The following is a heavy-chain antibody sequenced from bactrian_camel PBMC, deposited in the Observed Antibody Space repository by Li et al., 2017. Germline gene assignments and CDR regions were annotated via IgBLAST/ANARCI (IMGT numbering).Heavy chain of an antibody. CDR1: RFTSDNSD. CDR2: INRNGIT. D-gene: IGHD3*01. J-gene: IGHJ6*01. V-gene: IGHV3S63*01. CDR3: AADPVWIGCREFLSRDRQGNA. Sequence: VQLVESGGGSVQAGGSLRLSCTASRFTSDNSDMGWYRQAPGNECEMVSTINRNGITYYADSVKGRSTISQDNAKNKVYLQMNSLKPEDTAMYYCAADPVWIGCREFLSRDRQGNAWGKGTQVTVS.